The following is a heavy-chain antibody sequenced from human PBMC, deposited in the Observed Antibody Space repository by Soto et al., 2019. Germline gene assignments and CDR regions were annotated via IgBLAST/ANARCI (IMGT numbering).Heavy chain of an antibody. Sequence: QITLKESGPTLVKPTQTLTLTCTFSGFSLSTSGVGVGWIRQPPGKALEWLALIYWDDDKRYSPSLKSRLTLTKDTSKNXXVXTXXNMAPVDTATYYCAHSSSYYDFWSGPYYYYYGMDVWGQGTTVTVSS. D-gene: IGHD3-3*01. J-gene: IGHJ6*02. CDR1: GFSLSTSGVG. CDR2: IYWDDDK. CDR3: AHSSSYYDFWSGPYYYYYGMDV. V-gene: IGHV2-5*02.